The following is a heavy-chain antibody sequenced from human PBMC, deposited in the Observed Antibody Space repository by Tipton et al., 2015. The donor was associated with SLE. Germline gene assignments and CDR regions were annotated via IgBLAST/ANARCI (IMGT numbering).Heavy chain of an antibody. V-gene: IGHV3-23*01. CDR2: ISGSGGRT. CDR1: GFTFSSYS. Sequence: SLRLSCAASGFTFSSYSMNWVRQAPGKGLEWVSAISGSGGRTYYADFVKGRFTISRDNSKNTLYLQINSLGAEDTAVYYCAKDGGYCSGGSCYLPFDYWGQGTLVTVSS. CDR3: AKDGGYCSGGSCYLPFDY. J-gene: IGHJ4*02. D-gene: IGHD2-15*01.